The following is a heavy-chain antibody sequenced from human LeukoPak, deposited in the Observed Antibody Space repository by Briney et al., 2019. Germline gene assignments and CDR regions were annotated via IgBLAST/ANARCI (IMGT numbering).Heavy chain of an antibody. Sequence: ASVKVSCEASGYTFNGYYLHWVRQAPGQGLEWMGWINPNSGGTNYAQKFQGRVTMTRDTSISTAYMELSRLRSDDTAVYYCARKTSNLDAFDIWGQGTMVTVSS. V-gene: IGHV1-2*02. J-gene: IGHJ3*02. CDR1: GYTFNGYY. CDR2: INPNSGGT. CDR3: ARKTSNLDAFDI.